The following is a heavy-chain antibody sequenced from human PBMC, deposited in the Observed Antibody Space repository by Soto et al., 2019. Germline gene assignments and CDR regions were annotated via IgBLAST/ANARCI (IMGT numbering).Heavy chain of an antibody. V-gene: IGHV3-23*01. J-gene: IGHJ4*02. CDR3: AIDTYCNNGVCYKFDY. D-gene: IGHD2-8*01. CDR2: ISSSGGST. CDR1: GFTFSSYA. Sequence: PGGSLRLSCAASGFTFSSYAMTWVRQAPGKGLEWVSAISSSGGSTYYADSVKGRFTISRDKSKNTLLLQMNSLRDEDTAVYYCAIDTYCNNGVCYKFDYWGQGTLVTISS.